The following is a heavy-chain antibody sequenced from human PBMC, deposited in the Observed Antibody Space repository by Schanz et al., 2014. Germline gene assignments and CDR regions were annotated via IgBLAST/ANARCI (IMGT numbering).Heavy chain of an antibody. D-gene: IGHD3-22*01. CDR2: ITDSGGST. Sequence: EVQLVESGGVVAQPGGSLRLSCAASGFTFSSYAMSWVRQAPGKGLEWVSAITDSGGSTYYADSVKGRFTISRDNSKNTLYLQMHSLRTEDTAVYFCAKSYDTSGYSGFDYWGQGTLVAVSS. CDR1: GFTFSSYA. CDR3: AKSYDTSGYSGFDY. V-gene: IGHV3-23*04. J-gene: IGHJ4*02.